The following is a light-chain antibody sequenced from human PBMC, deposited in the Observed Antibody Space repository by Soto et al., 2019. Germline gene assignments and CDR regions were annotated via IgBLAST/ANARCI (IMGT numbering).Light chain of an antibody. CDR2: GNS. Sequence: QAVLTQPPSVSGAPGQGVTISCTGSSSNIGAGYDVHWYQQLPGTAPKFLIYGNSNRPSGVPDRFSGSKSGTSVSLAITGLQAEDEADYSCQSYDSSLSAYVFGTGTKVTVL. CDR3: QSYDSSLSAYV. V-gene: IGLV1-40*01. CDR1: SSNIGAGYD. J-gene: IGLJ1*01.